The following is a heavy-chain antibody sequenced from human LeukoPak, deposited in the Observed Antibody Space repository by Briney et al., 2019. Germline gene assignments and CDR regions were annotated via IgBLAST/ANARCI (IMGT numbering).Heavy chain of an antibody. D-gene: IGHD3-16*02. Sequence: PGGSLRLSCAASGFTFSSYSMNWVRQAPGKGLEWVSSISSSSYIYYADSVKGRFTISRDNAKNSLYLQMNSLRAEDTAVYYCARDPSVGVYDYVWGSYRWSDYWGQGTLVTVSS. J-gene: IGHJ4*02. CDR2: ISSSSYI. CDR3: ARDPSVGVYDYVWGSYRWSDY. V-gene: IGHV3-21*01. CDR1: GFTFSSYS.